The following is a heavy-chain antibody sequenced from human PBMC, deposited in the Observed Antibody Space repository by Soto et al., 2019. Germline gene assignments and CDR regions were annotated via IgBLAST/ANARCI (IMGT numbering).Heavy chain of an antibody. CDR2: IIPIFNTP. Sequence: QVQLVQSGAELKKPGSSVKVSCKSSGGSFSNSAVTWVRQAPGQGLEWMGGIIPIFNTPNYAQKFQGRVAFTAEDSTATAYMELTSLTSEDTAVYYCASRPRNGYNLWCQGTLVTVSS. CDR1: GGSFSNSA. CDR3: ASRPRNGYNL. V-gene: IGHV1-69*01. J-gene: IGHJ4*02. D-gene: IGHD5-12*01.